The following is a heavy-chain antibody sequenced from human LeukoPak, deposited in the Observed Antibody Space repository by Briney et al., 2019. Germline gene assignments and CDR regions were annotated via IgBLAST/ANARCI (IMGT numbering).Heavy chain of an antibody. V-gene: IGHV3-13*01. CDR3: ARGRMVRGVIIYDY. CDR1: GFTFSSYD. D-gene: IGHD3-10*01. Sequence: GGSLRLSCAASGFTFSSYDTHWVRQATGKGLEWVSAIGTAGNTYYPGSVKGRFTISRENAKNSLYLQMNSLRAGDTAVYYCARGRMVRGVIIYDYWGQGTLVTVSS. CDR2: IGTAGNT. J-gene: IGHJ4*02.